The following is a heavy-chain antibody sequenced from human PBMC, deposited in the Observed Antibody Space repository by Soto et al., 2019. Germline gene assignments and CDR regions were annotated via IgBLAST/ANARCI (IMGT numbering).Heavy chain of an antibody. D-gene: IGHD4-4*01. CDR1: GFTFSSYG. CDR2: IWYDGSNK. J-gene: IGHJ5*02. V-gene: IGHV3-33*01. Sequence: PGGSLRLSCAASGFTFSSYGMHWVRQAPGKGLEWVAVIWYDGSNKYYADSVKGRFTISRDNSKNTLYLQMNSLRAEDTAVYYCARDLDYSNYVGTRYNWFDPWGQGTLVTVSS. CDR3: ARDLDYSNYVGTRYNWFDP.